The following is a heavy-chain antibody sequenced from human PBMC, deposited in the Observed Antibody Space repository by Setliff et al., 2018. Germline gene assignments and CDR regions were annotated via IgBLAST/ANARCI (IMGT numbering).Heavy chain of an antibody. V-gene: IGHV1-18*01. J-gene: IGHJ5*02. Sequence: ASVKVSCKASAKTFTAYYVHWVRQAPGQGLEWMGWISAYNGNTYHAQKFQDRLSMTTDTSTSTAYMELRSLRADDTAVYYCERLVRHCTRISCQRTSEADLWGQGTQVTV. CDR2: ISAYNGNT. CDR1: AKTFTAYY. CDR3: ERLVRHCTRISCQRTSEADL. D-gene: IGHD2-15*01.